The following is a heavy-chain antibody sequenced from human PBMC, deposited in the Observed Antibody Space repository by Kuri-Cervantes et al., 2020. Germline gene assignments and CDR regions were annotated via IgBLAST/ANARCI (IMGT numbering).Heavy chain of an antibody. J-gene: IGHJ4*02. CDR2: IKQDGSEK. CDR1: GFTLSSYW. V-gene: IGHV3-7*01. D-gene: IGHD3-10*01. CDR3: ARGLTIRGVSNY. Sequence: GESLKISCEASGFTLSSYWMSWVRQAPGKGLEWVANIKQDGSEKYYVDSVKGRFTISRDNSKNTLYLQMNSLRAEDTAVCYCARGLTIRGVSNYWGQGTLVTVSS.